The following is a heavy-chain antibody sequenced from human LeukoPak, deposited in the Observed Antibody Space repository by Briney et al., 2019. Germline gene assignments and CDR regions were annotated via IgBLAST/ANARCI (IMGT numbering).Heavy chain of an antibody. Sequence: PSETLSLTCTVSGGSISSHYWSWIRQPPGKGLEWIGYIYYSGSTNYNPSLKSRVTISVDTSKKQFSLKLSSVTAADTAVYYCARLRGDYTPDYWGQGTLVTVSS. V-gene: IGHV4-59*08. D-gene: IGHD4-17*01. CDR2: IYYSGST. CDR3: ARLRGDYTPDY. CDR1: GGSISSHY. J-gene: IGHJ4*02.